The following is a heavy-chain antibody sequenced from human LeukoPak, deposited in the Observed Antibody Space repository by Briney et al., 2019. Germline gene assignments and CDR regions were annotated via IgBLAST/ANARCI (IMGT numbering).Heavy chain of an antibody. CDR1: GYTFTGDY. CDR2: INPSGGST. CDR3: ARGPRITLIRGGQWYYYMDV. V-gene: IGHV1-46*01. J-gene: IGHJ6*03. Sequence: ASVKVSCKASGYTFTGDYMHWVRQAPGQGLEWMGLINPSGGSTNYAQKFQGRVTMTRDTSTSTVYMELSSLRSEDTAVYYCARGPRITLIRGGQWYYYMDVWGKGTTVTISS. D-gene: IGHD3-10*01.